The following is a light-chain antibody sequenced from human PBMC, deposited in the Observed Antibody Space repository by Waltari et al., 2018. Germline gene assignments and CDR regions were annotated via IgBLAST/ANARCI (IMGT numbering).Light chain of an antibody. CDR3: QQRSDGRT. J-gene: IGKJ1*01. V-gene: IGKV3-11*01. Sequence: EVVLTQSPAILSLSPGERATLSCRASQSVRSYLAWYQQKPGQAPRLLIYDASNRATGIPARFSGSGSGTDFTLTISSLEPEDFAVYYCQQRSDGRTFGQGTKVEIK. CDR1: QSVRSY. CDR2: DAS.